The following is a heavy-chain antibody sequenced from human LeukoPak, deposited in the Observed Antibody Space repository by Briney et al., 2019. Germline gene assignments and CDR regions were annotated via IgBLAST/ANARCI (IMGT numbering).Heavy chain of an antibody. CDR1: GFTFSNYW. J-gene: IGHJ6*02. CDR2: IKQDGSEK. V-gene: IGHV3-7*03. CDR3: ARDHIVVVPAAHPPDV. Sequence: GGSLRLSCAASGFTFSNYWMTWVRQAPGKGLEWVANIKQDGSEKYYVDSVKGRFTISRDNAKNSLYLQMNSLRAEDTAVYYCARDHIVVVPAAHPPDVWGQGTTVTVSS. D-gene: IGHD2-2*01.